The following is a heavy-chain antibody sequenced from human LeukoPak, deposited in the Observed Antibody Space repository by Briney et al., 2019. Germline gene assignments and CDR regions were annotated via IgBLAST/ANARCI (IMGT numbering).Heavy chain of an antibody. D-gene: IGHD3-3*01. CDR3: AKKGRAITIFGVVTQWSYYMDV. J-gene: IGHJ6*03. CDR1: GGSISSYY. V-gene: IGHV4-59*12. Sequence: SETLSLTCTVSGGSISSYYWSWIRQPPGKGLEWIGYIYYSGSTNYNPSLKSRVTISVDTSKNQFSLKLSSVTAADTAVYYCAKKGRAITIFGVVTQWSYYMDVWGKGTTVTVSS. CDR2: IYYSGST.